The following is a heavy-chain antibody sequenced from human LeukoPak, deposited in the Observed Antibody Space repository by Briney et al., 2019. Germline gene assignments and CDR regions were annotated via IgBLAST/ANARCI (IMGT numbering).Heavy chain of an antibody. Sequence: SETLSLTCTVSGGSISSSSYYWGWIRQPPGKGLEWIGTIYYSGSTYYNPSLKSRVTISVDTSKNQFSLKLSSVTAADTAVYYCARVKYHWNYGGGDYWGQGTLVTVSS. J-gene: IGHJ4*02. CDR3: ARVKYHWNYGGGDY. CDR2: IYYSGST. D-gene: IGHD1-7*01. CDR1: GGSISSSSYY. V-gene: IGHV4-39*01.